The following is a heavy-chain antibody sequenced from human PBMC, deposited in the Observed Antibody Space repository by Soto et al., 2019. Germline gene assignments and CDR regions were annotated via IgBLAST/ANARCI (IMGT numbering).Heavy chain of an antibody. D-gene: IGHD3-16*01. V-gene: IGHV1-2*02. CDR3: ARDQRSYGEPPFDY. CDR1: GFSFTGYY. Sequence: SAKVSCKASGFSFTGYYIHWVRLAPGQGLEWMGWIKSNGDDTKYARNFQDRVTMTRDTSMNTVYMELSRLRSDDTAVYYCARDQRSYGEPPFDYWGQGTLVTVSS. J-gene: IGHJ4*02. CDR2: IKSNGDDT.